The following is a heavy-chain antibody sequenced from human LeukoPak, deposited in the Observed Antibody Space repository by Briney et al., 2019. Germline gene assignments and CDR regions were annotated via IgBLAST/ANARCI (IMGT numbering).Heavy chain of an antibody. CDR3: ARADIAVAGKGIDY. J-gene: IGHJ4*02. V-gene: IGHV4-59*01. D-gene: IGHD6-19*01. Sequence: SETLSLTCTVSGASISDYYWSWIQQPPGKGLEWIGYIYYSGSTNYNPSLKSRVTISVDTSKNHFSLKLSSGTAADTAVYYCARADIAVAGKGIDYWGQGTLVTVSS. CDR1: GASISDYY. CDR2: IYYSGST.